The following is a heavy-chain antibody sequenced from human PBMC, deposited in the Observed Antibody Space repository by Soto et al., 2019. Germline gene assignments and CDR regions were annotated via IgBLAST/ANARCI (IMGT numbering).Heavy chain of an antibody. Sequence: QVQLVESGGGVVQPGTSLRLSCAASGFSFSSYGMHWVRQAPGKGLEWVAVIWYDGSNKYYADSVKGRFTISRDNSKHPLSLLKNIPGSENAAVYYRARSGLEGTVSTAEYFRQWGQGNLVTVFS. CDR2: IWYDGSNK. CDR1: GFSFSSYG. D-gene: IGHD4-17*01. V-gene: IGHV3-33*01. J-gene: IGHJ1*01. CDR3: ARSGLEGTVSTAEYFRQ.